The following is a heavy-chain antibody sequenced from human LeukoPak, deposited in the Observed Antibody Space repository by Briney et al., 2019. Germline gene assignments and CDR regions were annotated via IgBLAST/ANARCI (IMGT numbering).Heavy chain of an antibody. V-gene: IGHV4-59*02. D-gene: IGHD3-16*01. CDR1: GASVNDYF. Sequence: AESLSLTCSVSGASVNDYFWSWIRQAPGRGLEWLAQEYSGGAAEYSPSLKGRVTISLDASTNKVSLSLRSATPADTAVYFCAREIVLMMSDAASPYFMDVWGRGTTVTVPS. CDR2: EYSGGAA. J-gene: IGHJ6*03. CDR3: AREIVLMMSDAASPYFMDV.